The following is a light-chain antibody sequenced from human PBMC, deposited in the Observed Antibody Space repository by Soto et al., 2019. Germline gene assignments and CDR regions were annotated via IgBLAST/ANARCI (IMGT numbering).Light chain of an antibody. Sequence: EIVLTQSPGILSLSPGERASLSCRASQSVSSNYLAWYQQKPGQAPRLLIYGASSWATGIPDRFSGSGSGTDFTLTVSRLEPEDFAVYYCQQYGSSPLTFGGGTRVQIK. J-gene: IGKJ4*01. CDR3: QQYGSSPLT. CDR1: QSVSSNY. V-gene: IGKV3-20*01. CDR2: GAS.